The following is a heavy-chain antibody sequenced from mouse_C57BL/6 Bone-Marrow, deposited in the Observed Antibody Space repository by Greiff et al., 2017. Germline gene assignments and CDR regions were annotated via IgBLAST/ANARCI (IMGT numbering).Heavy chain of an antibody. D-gene: IGHD1-1*01. CDR2: IHPNSGST. V-gene: IGHV1-64*01. CDR1: GYTFTSYW. CDR3: ARWDHYYGSSYDYAMDY. Sequence: QVQLQQSGAELVKPGASVKLSCKASGYTFTSYWMHWVKQRPGQGLEWIGMIHPNSGSTNYNEKFKSKATLTVDKSSSTAYMQLSSLTSEDSAVYYCARWDHYYGSSYDYAMDYWGQGTSVTVSS. J-gene: IGHJ4*01.